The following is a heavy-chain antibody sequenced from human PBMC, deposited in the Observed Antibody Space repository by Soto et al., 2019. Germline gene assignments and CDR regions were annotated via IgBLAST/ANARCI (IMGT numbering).Heavy chain of an antibody. V-gene: IGHV1-69*02. CDR2: VNPIVSMS. J-gene: IGHJ4*02. CDR3: ARSYGSGYRGCDY. Sequence: QVQLVQSGAEVTRPGSSVKVSCKASGDTFNFYSINWVRQAPGLGLEGMGRVNPIVSMSNYAQKFQGRVTMNAEKPTGTAYMKLNSLRSADTAIYYCARSYGSGYRGCDYWGQGALVTVS. D-gene: IGHD3-10*01. CDR1: GDTFNFYS.